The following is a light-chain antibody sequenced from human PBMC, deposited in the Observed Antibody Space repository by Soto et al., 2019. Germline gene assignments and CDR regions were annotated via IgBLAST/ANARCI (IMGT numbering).Light chain of an antibody. V-gene: IGKV3-20*01. CDR3: EQYDRSQIFT. CDR1: QSVSSNY. CDR2: GAT. Sequence: EIVLTQSPGTLSLSPGERATLSCRASQSVSSNYLAWYQQKPGQAPSLLIYGATSRATGIPDRFRGSVSGTDFTFTISSLDPEDFAVSFCEQYDRSQIFTFGPGTKVDIK. J-gene: IGKJ3*01.